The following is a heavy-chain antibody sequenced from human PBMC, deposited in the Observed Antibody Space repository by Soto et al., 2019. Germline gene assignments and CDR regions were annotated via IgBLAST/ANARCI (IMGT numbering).Heavy chain of an antibody. CDR3: ARPLPGYSSSATNWFDP. CDR2: IYYSGST. V-gene: IGHV4-39*01. CDR1: GGSISSSSYY. Sequence: SETMSLTSTVSGGSISSSSYYWGWIRQPPGKGLEWIGSIYYSGSTYYNPSLKSRVTISVDTSKNQFSLKLSSVTAADTAVYYCARPLPGYSSSATNWFDPWGQGTLVTVSS. D-gene: IGHD6-6*01. J-gene: IGHJ5*02.